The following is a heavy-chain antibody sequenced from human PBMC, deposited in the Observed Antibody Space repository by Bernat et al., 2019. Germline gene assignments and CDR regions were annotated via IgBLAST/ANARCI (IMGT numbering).Heavy chain of an antibody. CDR3: ARDPPPIVATITGDYFDY. D-gene: IGHD5-12*01. J-gene: IGHJ4*02. CDR2: ISYDGSNK. V-gene: IGHV3-30-3*01. CDR1: GFTFSSYA. Sequence: QVQLVESGGGVVQPGRSLRLSCAASGFTFSSYAMHWVRQAPGKGLEWVAVISYDGSNKYYADSVKGRFTISRDNSKNTLYLQMNSLRAEDTAVYYCARDPPPIVATITGDYFDYWGQGTLVTVSS.